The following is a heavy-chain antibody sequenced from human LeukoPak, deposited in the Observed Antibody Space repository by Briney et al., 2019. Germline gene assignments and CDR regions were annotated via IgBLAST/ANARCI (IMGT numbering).Heavy chain of an antibody. J-gene: IGHJ4*02. CDR2: IYHSGST. V-gene: IGHV4-4*02. CDR1: GGSISSSNW. Sequence: SGTLSLTCAVSGGSISSSNWWSWVRQPPGKGLEWIGEIYHSGSTNYNPSLKSRVTISVDKSKNQFSLKLSSVTAADTAVYYCARLTPRDSDGSNYETNWSDYWGQGTLVTVSS. D-gene: IGHD4-23*01. CDR3: ARLTPRDSDGSNYETNWSDY.